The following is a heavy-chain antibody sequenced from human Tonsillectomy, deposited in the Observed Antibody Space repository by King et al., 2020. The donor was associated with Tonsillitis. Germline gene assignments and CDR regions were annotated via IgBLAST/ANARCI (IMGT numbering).Heavy chain of an antibody. D-gene: IGHD3-10*01. CDR3: ATVAPITMVRGVIHGIFDY. J-gene: IGHJ4*02. CDR1: GDTLTELS. V-gene: IGHV1-24*01. Sequence: VQLVQSGAEVKKPGASVKVSCKVSGDTLTELSMHWVRQAPGKGLEWMGGLDPEDGERVYAQKFQGRVTMTEDTSTDTAYMELSSLRSEDTAVYYCATVAPITMVRGVIHGIFDYWGQGTLVTVSS. CDR2: LDPEDGER.